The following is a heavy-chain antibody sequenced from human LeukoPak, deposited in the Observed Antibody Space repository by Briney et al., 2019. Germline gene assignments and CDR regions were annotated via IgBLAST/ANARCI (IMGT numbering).Heavy chain of an antibody. CDR1: GFTFSTYA. D-gene: IGHD1-26*01. J-gene: IGHJ4*02. CDR3: ARSTVGTSCCTAVDY. CDR2: ISAGGDRT. Sequence: GGSLRLSCAASGFTFSTYAMTWVRQAPGKGLEWVSGISAGGDRTYYADSVKGRFTISRDNSKNTLYLQMNSLRAEDTAEHYCARSTVGTSCCTAVDYWGQGTLVTVSS. V-gene: IGHV3-23*01.